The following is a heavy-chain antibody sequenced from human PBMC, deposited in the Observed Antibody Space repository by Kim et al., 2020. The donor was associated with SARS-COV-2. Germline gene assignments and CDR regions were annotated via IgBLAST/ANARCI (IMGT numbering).Heavy chain of an antibody. Sequence: GGSLRLSCAASGFTFSSYAMSWVRQAPGKGLEWVSAISGSGDSTYYADAVKGRFTISRYNSKNTLYLQNNSLRAEDTAVYYGAKKSIVGRIAAAGHSYYFDYWGQGTLVTVSS. V-gene: IGHV3-23*01. J-gene: IGHJ4*02. CDR1: GFTFSSYA. CDR2: ISGSGDST. CDR3: AKKSIVGRIAAAGHSYYFDY. D-gene: IGHD6-13*01.